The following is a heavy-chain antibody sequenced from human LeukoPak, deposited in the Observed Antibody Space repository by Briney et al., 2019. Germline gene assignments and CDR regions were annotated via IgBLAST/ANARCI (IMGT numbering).Heavy chain of an antibody. V-gene: IGHV3-11*06. D-gene: IGHD3-9*01. J-gene: IGHJ4*02. Sequence: GGSLRLSCAASGFTFSAYYMNWIRQVPGKGLEWVSYISTTSSYTNYADSVKGRFTISRDDAKNPLYLQMNSLRAEDTAVYYCARARHGILTGYYLDYWGQGTLVTVSS. CDR2: ISTTSSYT. CDR3: ARARHGILTGYYLDY. CDR1: GFTFSAYY.